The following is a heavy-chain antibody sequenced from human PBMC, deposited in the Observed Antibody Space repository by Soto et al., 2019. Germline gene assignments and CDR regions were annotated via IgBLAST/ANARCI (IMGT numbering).Heavy chain of an antibody. CDR3: ARQWDY. V-gene: IGHV4-59*08. J-gene: IGHJ4*02. CDR2: IYDSERT. CDR1: GASIRSDY. Sequence: SETLSLTCAVSGASIRSDYWSWIRQIPGRGLEWIGYIYDSERTNYNPSLRIRVTISADTSKNQFSLKVRSVTAADTAVYYCARQWDYWGQGILVTVS.